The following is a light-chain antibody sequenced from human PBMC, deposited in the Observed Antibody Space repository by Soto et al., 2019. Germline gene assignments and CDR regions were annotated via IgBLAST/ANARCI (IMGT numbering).Light chain of an antibody. J-gene: IGLJ1*01. CDR2: DVS. CDR3: SSYTSSSTLYV. CDR1: SSDFGGYNY. V-gene: IGLV2-14*03. Sequence: QSVLTQSASVSGSPGQSITISCTGTSSDFGGYNYVSWYQQHPGKAPKLMIYDVSNRPSGVSYRFSGSKSGNTASLTISGLQAEDEADYYCSSYTSSSTLYVFGTGTKVPVL.